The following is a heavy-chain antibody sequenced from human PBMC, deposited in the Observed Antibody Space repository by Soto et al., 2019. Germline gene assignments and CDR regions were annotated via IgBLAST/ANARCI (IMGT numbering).Heavy chain of an antibody. Sequence: GASVKVSCKGSGYTITDNYIYWVRQATGHGLEWMGWINPNSGNTGYAQKFQGRVTMTRNTSISTAYMELSSLRSEDTAVYYCAGGSWYIWFDPWGQGTLVTVSS. J-gene: IGHJ5*02. V-gene: IGHV1-8*02. CDR2: INPNSGNT. D-gene: IGHD6-13*01. CDR1: GYTITDNY. CDR3: AGGSWYIWFDP.